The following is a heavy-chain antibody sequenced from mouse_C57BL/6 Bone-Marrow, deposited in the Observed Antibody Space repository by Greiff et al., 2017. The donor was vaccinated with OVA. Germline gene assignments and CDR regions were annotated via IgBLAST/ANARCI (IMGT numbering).Heavy chain of an antibody. CDR2: ILPGSGST. D-gene: IGHD3-2*02. Sequence: VQLQQSGAELMKPGASVKLSCKATGYTFTGYWIEWVKQRPGHGLEWMGEILPGSGSTNYNEKFKGKATFTADTSSNTAHMQLSSLTTEDSAIYYCARGTLDRSGPSWFAYWGQGTLVTVSA. J-gene: IGHJ3*01. V-gene: IGHV1-9*01. CDR1: GYTFTGYW. CDR3: ARGTLDRSGPSWFAY.